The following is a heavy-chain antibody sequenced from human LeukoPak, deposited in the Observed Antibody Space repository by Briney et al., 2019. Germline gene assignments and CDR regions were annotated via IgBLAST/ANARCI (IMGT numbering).Heavy chain of an antibody. D-gene: IGHD2-21*02. CDR1: GGSFSGYY. CDR3: ARIGTYCGGDCYEAFDI. J-gene: IGHJ3*02. CDR2: INHSGST. V-gene: IGHV4-34*01. Sequence: MPSETLSLTCAVYGGSFSGYYWSWIRQPPGKGLEWIGEINHSGSTNYNPSLKSRVTISVDTSKNQFSLKLSSVTAADTAVYYCARIGTYCGGDCYEAFDIWGQGTMVTVSS.